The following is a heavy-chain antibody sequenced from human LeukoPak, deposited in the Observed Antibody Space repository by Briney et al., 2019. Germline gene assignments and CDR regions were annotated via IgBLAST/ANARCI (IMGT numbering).Heavy chain of an antibody. J-gene: IGHJ6*03. CDR1: GDSISGFY. Sequence: PSETLSLTCTVSGDSISGFYWSWIRQPAGKGLQWIGRISTSGSTNYNPSLKSRVTMSVGRSTNEFSPTVRSVTAADTALYYCARGLPSYGDYVDYYFYMDVWGKGTTVTVSS. CDR3: ARGLPSYGDYVDYYFYMDV. CDR2: ISTSGST. V-gene: IGHV4-4*07. D-gene: IGHD4-17*01.